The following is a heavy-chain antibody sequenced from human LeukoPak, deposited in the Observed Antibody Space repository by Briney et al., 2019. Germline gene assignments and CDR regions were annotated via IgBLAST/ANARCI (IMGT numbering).Heavy chain of an antibody. V-gene: IGHV3-11*04. D-gene: IGHD1-14*01. CDR1: GFTFSDYF. Sequence: GGSLRLSCAASGFTFSDYFMSWIRQAPGKGLEWVSYISTNGSTIYYADSVKGRFTISRDNAKNSLYLQMNSLRAEDTAVYYCASRNSPYYYFDYWGQGTLVTVSS. J-gene: IGHJ4*02. CDR3: ASRNSPYYYFDY. CDR2: ISTNGSTI.